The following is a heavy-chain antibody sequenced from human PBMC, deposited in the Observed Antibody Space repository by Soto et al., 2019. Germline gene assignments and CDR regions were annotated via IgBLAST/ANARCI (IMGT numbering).Heavy chain of an antibody. CDR3: ARASTLTVHCGSVSCPRMDV. V-gene: IGHV1-69*06. J-gene: IGHJ6*02. Sequence: QVQLVQSGAEVKKPGSPAKVYCKASGGTFSSYAISWVRQAPGQGLEWMGGILTIFGTANYARKFQGRVTITADRSTSTAYMELSSLRSEDTAVYYCARASTLTVHCGSVSCPRMDVWGQGTTVTVSS. D-gene: IGHD2-2*01. CDR1: GGTFSSYA. CDR2: ILTIFGTA.